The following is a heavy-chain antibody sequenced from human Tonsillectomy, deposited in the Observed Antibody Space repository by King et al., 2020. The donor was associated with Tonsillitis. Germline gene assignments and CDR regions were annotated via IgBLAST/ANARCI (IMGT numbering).Heavy chain of an antibody. V-gene: IGHV4-39*01. CDR2: IYYIGST. CDR3: RSYYYNMDA. Sequence: LQLQESGPGLVKPSETLSLTCTVSGGSISDSSHYWGWIRQPPGKGLEWIASIYYIGSTYYNLSLRSRVTISVNTSKNQFSLKLSSVTAADTAVYYCRSYYYNMDAWGKGTTVTVSS. CDR1: GGSISDSSHY. J-gene: IGHJ6*03.